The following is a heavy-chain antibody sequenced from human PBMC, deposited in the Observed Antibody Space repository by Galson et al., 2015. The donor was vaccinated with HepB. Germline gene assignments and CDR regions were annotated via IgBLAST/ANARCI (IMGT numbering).Heavy chain of an antibody. CDR3: ARDPPSLYSSSRTGMDV. CDR1: GFTFSSYW. CDR2: INSDGSST. D-gene: IGHD6-13*01. J-gene: IGHJ6*02. V-gene: IGHV3-74*01. Sequence: SLRLSCAASGFTFSSYWMHWVRQAPGKGLVWVSRINSDGSSTSYADSVKGRFTISRDNAKNTLYLQMNSLRAEDTAVYYCARDPPSLYSSSRTGMDVWGQGTTVTVSS.